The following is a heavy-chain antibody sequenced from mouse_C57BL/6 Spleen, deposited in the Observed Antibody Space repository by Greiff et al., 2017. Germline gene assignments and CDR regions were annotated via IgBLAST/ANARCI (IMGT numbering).Heavy chain of an antibody. CDR1: GFTFSDYG. D-gene: IGHD1-1*01. CDR2: IRNLAYSI. V-gene: IGHV5-15*01. Sequence: EVMLVESGGGLVQPGGSLKLSCAASGFTFSDYGMAWVRQAPRKGPAWVAFIRNLAYSIYYADTVTGRFTISRENAKNTLYLEMSSLRSEDTAMYYCARVLLSDYFDYWGQGTTLTVSS. CDR3: ARVLLSDYFDY. J-gene: IGHJ2*01.